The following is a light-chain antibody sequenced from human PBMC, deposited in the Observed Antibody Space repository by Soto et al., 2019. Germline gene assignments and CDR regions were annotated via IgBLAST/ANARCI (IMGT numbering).Light chain of an antibody. CDR2: VNSDGSH. CDR1: SGHSSYA. V-gene: IGLV4-69*01. CDR3: QTWGNGIVV. Sequence: QTVVTQSPSASASLGAAVKLTCTLSSGHSSYAIAWHQQQPEKGPRYLMKVNSDGSHNKGDGIPDRFSGSSSGAERYLTISSLQSEDEADYYCQTWGNGIVVFGGGTKLTVL. J-gene: IGLJ2*01.